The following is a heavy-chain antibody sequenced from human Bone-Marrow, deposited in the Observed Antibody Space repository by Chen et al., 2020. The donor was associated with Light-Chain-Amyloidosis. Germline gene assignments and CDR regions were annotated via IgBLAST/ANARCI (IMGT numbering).Heavy chain of an antibody. D-gene: IGHD6-25*01. CDR2: IYRGGTT. Sequence: EVQLVESGGGLIQPGGSLRLSCAASGFAVSDKYMSWVRQAPGKGLEWVSLIYRGGTTYYADSVKGRFTISRDNSKNTLYLQMNSLRADDSAVYYCARDPEISSGGFDLWGRGTLVTVSS. J-gene: IGHJ2*01. V-gene: IGHV3-53*01. CDR1: GFAVSDKY. CDR3: ARDPEISSGGFDL.